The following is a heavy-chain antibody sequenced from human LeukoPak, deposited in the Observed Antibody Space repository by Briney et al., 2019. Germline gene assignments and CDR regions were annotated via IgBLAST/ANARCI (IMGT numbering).Heavy chain of an antibody. CDR3: CRYTGSGLNSFDY. CDR2: INYSETT. V-gene: IGHV4-31*03. CDR1: GDSIRRRGYY. J-gene: IGHJ4*02. Sequence: SQTLSLIRIVSGDSIRRRGYYWSWIRQYPAKGLERIGYINYSETTYYNPSLKSRLTRPVHTSDNHFSLRVSYVTAADTDIYYCCRYTGSGLNSFDYWGQGTLVTVSS. D-gene: IGHD2-8*02.